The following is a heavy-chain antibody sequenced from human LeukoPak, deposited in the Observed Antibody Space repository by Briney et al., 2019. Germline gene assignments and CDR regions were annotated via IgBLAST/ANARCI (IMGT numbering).Heavy chain of an antibody. CDR1: GFTFDDYA. D-gene: IGHD6-19*01. CDR2: ISWNSGSI. J-gene: IGHJ4*02. V-gene: IGHV3-9*03. CDR3: AKTGVRDSSGWYYFDY. Sequence: GRSLRLSCAASGFTFDDYAMHWVRQAPGKGLGWVSGISWNSGSIGYADSVKGRFTISRDNAKNSLYLQMNSLRAEDMALYYCAKTGVRDSSGWYYFDYWGQGTLVTVSS.